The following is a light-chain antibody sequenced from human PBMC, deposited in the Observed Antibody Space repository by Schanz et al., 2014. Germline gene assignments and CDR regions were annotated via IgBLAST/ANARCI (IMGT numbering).Light chain of an antibody. V-gene: IGLV2-14*03. J-gene: IGLJ2*01. CDR3: SSYTSTSTLVV. CDR2: DVS. CDR1: SSDVGGYNY. Sequence: QSALTQPASVSGSPGQSITISCTGTSSDVGGYNYVSWYQHHPGKAPKLMIYDVSNRPSGVSNRFSGSKSGYTASLTISGLQAEDEADYYCSSYTSTSTLVVFGGGTKLTVL.